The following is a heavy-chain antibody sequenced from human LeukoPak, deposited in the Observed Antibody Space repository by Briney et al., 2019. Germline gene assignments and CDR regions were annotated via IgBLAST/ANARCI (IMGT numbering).Heavy chain of an antibody. V-gene: IGHV3-30*03. CDR1: GFTFSSYG. D-gene: IGHD5-18*01. CDR3: ARDRRGYSYGYTDY. J-gene: IGHJ4*02. Sequence: GGSLRLSCAASGFTFSSYGMHWVRQAPGKGLEWVAVISYDGSNKYYADSVKGRFTISRDNSKNTLYLQMNSLRAEDTAVYYCARDRRGYSYGYTDYWGQGTLVTVSS. CDR2: ISYDGSNK.